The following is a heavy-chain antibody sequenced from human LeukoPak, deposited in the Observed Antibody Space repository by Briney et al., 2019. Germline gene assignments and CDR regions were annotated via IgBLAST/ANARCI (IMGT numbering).Heavy chain of an antibody. CDR2: ISGSVGST. D-gene: IGHD3-10*01. V-gene: IGHV3-23*01. Sequence: GGSLRLSCAASGFTFSNYAMSWVRQAPGKGLEWVSVISGSVGSTYYADSVKGRFTISRDNSKNTLYLQMNSLRAEDTAVYYCARVGGGRTMVRGVIKGWFDPWGQGTLVTVSS. CDR1: GFTFSNYA. J-gene: IGHJ5*02. CDR3: ARVGGGRTMVRGVIKGWFDP.